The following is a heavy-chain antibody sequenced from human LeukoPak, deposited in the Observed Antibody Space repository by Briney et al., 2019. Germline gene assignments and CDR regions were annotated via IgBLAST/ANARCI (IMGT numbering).Heavy chain of an antibody. J-gene: IGHJ4*02. D-gene: IGHD5-24*01. CDR2: IYSGGST. Sequence: GSLRLSCAASGLTVSSNYMSWVRQALGKGLEWVSVIYSGGSTYYADSVKGRFTISRDISKNTLYLQMNSLRAEDTAVYYCAKDRGGRDGYNFDYWGQGTLVTVSS. CDR1: GLTVSSNY. V-gene: IGHV3-66*01. CDR3: AKDRGGRDGYNFDY.